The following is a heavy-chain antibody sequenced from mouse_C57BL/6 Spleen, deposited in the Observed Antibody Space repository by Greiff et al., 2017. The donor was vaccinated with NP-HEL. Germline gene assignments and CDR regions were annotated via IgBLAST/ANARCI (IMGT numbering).Heavy chain of an antibody. CDR2: ISYDGSN. V-gene: IGHV3-6*01. D-gene: IGHD1-1*01. J-gene: IGHJ2*01. CDR1: GYSITSGYY. CDR3: AREDYYGPLYFDY. Sequence: VQLQQSGPGLVKPSQSLSLTCSVTGYSITSGYYWNWIRQFPGNKLEWMGYISYDGSNNYNPSLKNRISITRDTSKNQFFLKLNSVTTEDTATYYCAREDYYGPLYFDYWGQGTTLTVSS.